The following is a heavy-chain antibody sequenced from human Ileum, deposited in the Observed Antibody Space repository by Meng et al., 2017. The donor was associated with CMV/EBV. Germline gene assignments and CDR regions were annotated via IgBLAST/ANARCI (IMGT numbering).Heavy chain of an antibody. J-gene: IGHJ5*02. D-gene: IGHD2-15*01. V-gene: IGHV3-7*01. Sequence: SCSASVFTFSDYWMSWVRQAPGKGLEWVANIKEDGSEGQYVDSVKGRFTISRDNAKNSLYLQMNSLTAEDTALYYCARDTPHNAFEPWGHGTLVTVSS. CDR1: VFTFSDYW. CDR3: ARDTPHNAFEP. CDR2: IKEDGSEG.